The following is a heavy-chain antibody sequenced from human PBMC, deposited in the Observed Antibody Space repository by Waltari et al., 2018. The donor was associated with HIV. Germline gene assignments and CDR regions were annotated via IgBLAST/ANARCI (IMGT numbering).Heavy chain of an antibody. D-gene: IGHD6-19*01. CDR1: GGSISSYY. J-gene: IGHJ6*02. Sequence: QVQLQESGPGLVKPSETLSLTCTVSGGSISSYYWSWIRQPPGKGLEWIGYIYYSGSTNYNPSLKSRVTISVDTSKNQFSLKLSSVTAADTAVYYCARDHAGTAVAGHYYYYGMDVWGQGTTVTVSS. V-gene: IGHV4-59*01. CDR3: ARDHAGTAVAGHYYYYGMDV. CDR2: IYYSGST.